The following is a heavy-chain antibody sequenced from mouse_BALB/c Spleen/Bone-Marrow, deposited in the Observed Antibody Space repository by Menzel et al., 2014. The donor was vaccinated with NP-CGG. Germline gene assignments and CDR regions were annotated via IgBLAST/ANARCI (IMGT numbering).Heavy chain of an antibody. CDR1: GYTFTSYW. CDR3: ARGGRYDERTWFAY. Sequence: VQLQLSGAELVKPGASVKLSCKASGYTFTSYWMHWVKQRPGQGLEWIGEINPSNGRTNYNEKFKSKATLTVDKSSSTAYMQLSSLTSEDSAVYYCARGGRYDERTWFAYWGQGTLVTVSA. V-gene: IGHV1S81*02. D-gene: IGHD2-14*01. J-gene: IGHJ3*01. CDR2: INPSNGRT.